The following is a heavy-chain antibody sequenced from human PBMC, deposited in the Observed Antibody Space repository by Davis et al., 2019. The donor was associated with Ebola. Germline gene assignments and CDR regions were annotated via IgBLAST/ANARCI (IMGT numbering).Heavy chain of an antibody. Sequence: PGGSLRLSCGASGFNFNTAWMNWIRLVPGKGLEWVGRIKTKTDEGTLDYAAPVKGRFTMSRDDARNTVSLQMNSLKTEDTGVYYCTTDEEGSRYWGQGSLVTVSS. CDR1: GFNFNTAW. J-gene: IGHJ4*02. V-gene: IGHV3-15*07. CDR2: IKTKTDEGTL. CDR3: TTDEEGSRY. D-gene: IGHD2-15*01.